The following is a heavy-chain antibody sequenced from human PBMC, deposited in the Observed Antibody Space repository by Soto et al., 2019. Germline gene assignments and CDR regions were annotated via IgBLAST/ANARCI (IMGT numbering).Heavy chain of an antibody. CDR3: ARGRQQLVKHEAFEI. J-gene: IGHJ3*02. CDR1: GGSISSYY. V-gene: IGHV4-59*01. D-gene: IGHD6-13*01. Sequence: QVQLQESGPGLVKPSETLSLTCTVSGGSISSYYWSWIRQPPGKGLEWIGYIYYSGSTNYNPTLKSRVTMSVDTSKNQFSLKLSSVTAADTAVYYCARGRQQLVKHEAFEIWGQGTMVTVSS. CDR2: IYYSGST.